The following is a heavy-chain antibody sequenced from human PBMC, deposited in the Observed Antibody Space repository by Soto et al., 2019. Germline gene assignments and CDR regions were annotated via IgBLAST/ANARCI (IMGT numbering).Heavy chain of an antibody. CDR2: IVVGSGHP. CDR3: AADVIAVAGDFDY. V-gene: IGHV1-58*01. Sequence: SGKVSCKASCFSTSNSAVQRVRQPRGQRLEWMGWIVVGSGHPNLAQKFQDRVTLTRDMSTGTAYMELSSLRSEDTAVYYCAADVIAVAGDFDYWGQGTQVTVSS. D-gene: IGHD6-19*01. CDR1: CFSTSNSA. J-gene: IGHJ4*02.